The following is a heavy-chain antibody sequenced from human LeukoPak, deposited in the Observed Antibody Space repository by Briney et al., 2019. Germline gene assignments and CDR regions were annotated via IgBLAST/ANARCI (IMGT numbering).Heavy chain of an antibody. CDR3: AKPPLDGGNC. Sequence: GGSLRLSCAASGFTFSNFYMSWVRQAPGKGLEWVSYISSTGSTIYYADSVKGRFTISRDNARSSLYLQMTSLRVEDTAVYYCAKPPLDGGNCRGQGTLVTVSS. J-gene: IGHJ4*02. V-gene: IGHV3-11*04. CDR1: GFTFSNFY. D-gene: IGHD2-15*01. CDR2: ISSTGSTI.